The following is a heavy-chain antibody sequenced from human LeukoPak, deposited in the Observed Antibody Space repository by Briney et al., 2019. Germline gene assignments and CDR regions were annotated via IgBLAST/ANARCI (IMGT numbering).Heavy chain of an antibody. J-gene: IGHJ3*02. D-gene: IGHD3-9*01. Sequence: SETLSLTCTVSGGSISSYYWTWIRQPPGKGLEWIGYIYFSGSTNYNPSLKNRVTFSVDTSKNQFSLNLSSVTAADTAVYYCARLKSRLAAIDIWGQGTMVTVSS. CDR3: ARLKSRLAAIDI. CDR1: GGSISSYY. CDR2: IYFSGST. V-gene: IGHV4-59*01.